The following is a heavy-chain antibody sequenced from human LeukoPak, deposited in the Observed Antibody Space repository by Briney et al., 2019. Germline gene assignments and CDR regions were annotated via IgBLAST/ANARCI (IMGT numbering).Heavy chain of an antibody. V-gene: IGHV3-7*01. J-gene: IGHJ4*02. CDR3: AKDRTRFYY. D-gene: IGHD2-2*01. CDR2: IKEDGSEI. CDR1: GFTFSGYW. Sequence: GGSLRLSCAASGFTFSGYWMSWVRQAPGKGLEWVANIKEDGSEIYYVDSVKGRFTISRDNAKNSLYLQMSSLRAEDTAVYYCAKDRTRFYYWGQGPLVTVSS.